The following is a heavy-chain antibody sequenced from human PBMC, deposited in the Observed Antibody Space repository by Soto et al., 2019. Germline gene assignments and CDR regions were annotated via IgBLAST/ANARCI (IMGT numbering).Heavy chain of an antibody. CDR3: AKGVAVGFHFGSSTDRGFDP. V-gene: IGHV3-23*01. J-gene: IGHJ5*02. Sequence: EVQLLESGGVLVQPGGSLRLSCAASGFTFSNYAMSWVRQAPGKGLGWVSIISGSGGTTYHADSVKDRFTISRDNSKNTLFLQMNSLRAEETAVYYCAKGVAVGFHFGSSTDRGFDPWGQGTLVTVSS. CDR1: GFTFSNYA. D-gene: IGHD6-6*01. CDR2: ISGSGGTT.